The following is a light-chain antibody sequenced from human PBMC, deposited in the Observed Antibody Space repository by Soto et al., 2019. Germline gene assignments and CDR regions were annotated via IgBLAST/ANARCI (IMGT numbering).Light chain of an antibody. CDR2: GAS. V-gene: IGKV3-20*01. J-gene: IGKJ1*01. CDR1: QSVGSIY. Sequence: DIVLTQSPGTLSLSPGERATLSCRASQSVGSIYLAWYQQKPGQAPRLLIFGASIRDTGIPDRFSGSGSGTDFTLTISRLEPEDFAVYYCQQYSSSRTFGQGTKVDIK. CDR3: QQYSSSRT.